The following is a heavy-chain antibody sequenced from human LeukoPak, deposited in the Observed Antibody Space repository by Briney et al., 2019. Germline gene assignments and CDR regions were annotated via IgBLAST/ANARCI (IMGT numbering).Heavy chain of an antibody. V-gene: IGHV3-64*01. Sequence: GGSLRLSCSASGFTFSNYAMHWVRQAPGKGLECVSAISTNGGSTYYANSVKGRFTISRDNSKNTLYLQMGSLRAEDMAVYYCAGGSSWYRGIDYWGQGTLVTVSS. CDR1: GFTFSNYA. J-gene: IGHJ4*02. CDR3: AGGSSWYRGIDY. CDR2: ISTNGGST. D-gene: IGHD6-13*01.